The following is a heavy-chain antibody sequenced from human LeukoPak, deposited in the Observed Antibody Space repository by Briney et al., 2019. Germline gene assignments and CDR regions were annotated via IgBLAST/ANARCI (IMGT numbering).Heavy chain of an antibody. CDR3: ARDYRYYDSSGWSYYFDY. J-gene: IGHJ4*02. D-gene: IGHD3-22*01. Sequence: PGGSLRLSCAASGFTFSSYEMSWVRQAPGKGLEWVSYITSSGSSIYYADSVKGRFTISRDNAKNSLYLQMNSLRAEDTAVYYCARDYRYYDSSGWSYYFDYWGQGTLVTVSS. CDR2: ITSSGSSI. V-gene: IGHV3-48*03. CDR1: GFTFSSYE.